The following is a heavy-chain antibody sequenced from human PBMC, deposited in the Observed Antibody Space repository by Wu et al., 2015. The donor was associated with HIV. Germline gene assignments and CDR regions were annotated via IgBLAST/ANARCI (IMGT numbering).Heavy chain of an antibody. J-gene: IGHJ4*02. Sequence: QVQLVQSGAEVKKPGASVKVSCKTSGYTFTGYYMHWLRQAPGQGPEWMGWINPNSGGTNYAQKFQDRVTLTRDTSVSTAYMELSRLRSDDTAMYYCTRDPQDGSAWYTHWGQGTLVTVSS. CDR3: TRDPQDGSAWYTH. CDR1: GYTFTGYY. D-gene: IGHD6-13*01. V-gene: IGHV1-2*02. CDR2: INPNSGGT.